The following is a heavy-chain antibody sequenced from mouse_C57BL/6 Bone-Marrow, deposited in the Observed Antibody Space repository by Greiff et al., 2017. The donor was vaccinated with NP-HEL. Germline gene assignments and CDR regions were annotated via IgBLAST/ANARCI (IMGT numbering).Heavy chain of an antibody. CDR3: VRQSGKAWFAY. CDR1: GFSFNTYA. CDR2: IRSKSNNYAT. Sequence: EVKLMESGGGLVQPKGSLKLSCAASGFSFNTYAMNWVRQAPGKGLEWVARIRSKSNNYATYYADSVKDRFTISRDDSESMLYLQLNNLKTEDTAMYYCVRQSGKAWFAYWGQGTLVTVSA. J-gene: IGHJ3*01. D-gene: IGHD1-3*01. V-gene: IGHV10-1*01.